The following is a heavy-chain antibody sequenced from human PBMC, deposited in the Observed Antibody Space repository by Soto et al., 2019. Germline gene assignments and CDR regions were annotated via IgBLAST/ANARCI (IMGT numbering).Heavy chain of an antibody. Sequence: QLQLQESGPGLVKPSETLSLTCTVSGGSISTSYWSWIRQPPGKGLEWLGYVYYIGCTKYNPSLNNRVTISIDTSQNQFSLKLESVSAADTALYYCARDGSGHDFWDGPWYFDSWGQGTLVTVSS. CDR1: GGSISTSY. V-gene: IGHV4-59*01. CDR2: VYYIGCT. CDR3: ARDGSGHDFWDGPWYFDS. J-gene: IGHJ4*02. D-gene: IGHD3-3*01.